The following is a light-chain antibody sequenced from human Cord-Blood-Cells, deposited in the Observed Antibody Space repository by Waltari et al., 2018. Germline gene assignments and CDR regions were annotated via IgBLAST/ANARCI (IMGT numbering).Light chain of an antibody. CDR3: QQSYSTPCT. J-gene: IGKJ1*01. CDR1: QSISSY. CDR2: AAS. V-gene: IGKV1-39*01. Sequence: DIQMTQSPSSLSASVGDRVTITCRASQSISSYLNWYQQKPGKAPKLRIYAASSLQSGVPSRFSGSGSWTDFTLTISSLQPEDFATYYCQQSYSTPCTFGQGTKVEIK.